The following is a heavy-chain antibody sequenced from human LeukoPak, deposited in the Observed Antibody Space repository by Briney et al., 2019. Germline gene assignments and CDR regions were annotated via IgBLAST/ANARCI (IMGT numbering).Heavy chain of an antibody. CDR1: GYTFTSYC. CDR2: INPSGGST. V-gene: IGHV1-46*01. D-gene: IGHD6-19*01. Sequence: ASVKVSCKASGYTFTSYCMHWVRQAPGQGLEWMGIINPSGGSTSYAQKFQGRVTMTRDTSTSTVYMELSSLRSEDTAVYYCARVQEAGTFDYWGQGTLVTVSS. CDR3: ARVQEAGTFDY. J-gene: IGHJ4*02.